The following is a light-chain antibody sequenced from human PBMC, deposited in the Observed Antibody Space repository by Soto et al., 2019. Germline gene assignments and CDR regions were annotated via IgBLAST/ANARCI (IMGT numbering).Light chain of an antibody. CDR2: DAS. CDR3: QRNGNLLVT. J-gene: IGKJ5*01. CDR1: QDISNF. Sequence: DIQMTQSPSSVSASVGDRVTITCAAGQDISNFLNWYQQKAGKAPKLLRFDASNLDTGVPSRFSGSGSRTDVTVTNSSLQPEDIATHYCQRNGNLLVTFGLRAGLEIK. V-gene: IGKV1-33*01.